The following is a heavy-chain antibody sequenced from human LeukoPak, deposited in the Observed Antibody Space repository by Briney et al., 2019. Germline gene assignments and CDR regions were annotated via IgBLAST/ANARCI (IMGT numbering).Heavy chain of an antibody. J-gene: IGHJ4*02. D-gene: IGHD3-22*01. V-gene: IGHV1-46*01. CDR1: GYTFTSYY. Sequence: ASVKVSCKASGYTFTSYYMHWVRQAPGQGLEWMGIINPSGGSTSYAQKFQGRVTMTRDMSTSTVYMELSSLRSGDTAVYYCARGDYYDSSGYPVFDYWGQGTLVTVSS. CDR2: INPSGGST. CDR3: ARGDYYDSSGYPVFDY.